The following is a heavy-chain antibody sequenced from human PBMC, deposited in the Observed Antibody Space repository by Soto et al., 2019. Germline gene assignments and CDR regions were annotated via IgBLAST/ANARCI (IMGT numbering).Heavy chain of an antibody. D-gene: IGHD6-19*01. CDR2: IYYSGST. Sequence: QVQLQESGPGLVKPSETLSLTCTVSGGSISSYYWSWIRQPPGKGLEWIGYIYYSGSTNYNPSLRGRATIAVDTSKNQFSLKLSSVPAADTAVYYCARDLIAVAGTHIIRWFDPWGQGTLVTVSS. J-gene: IGHJ5*02. CDR3: ARDLIAVAGTHIIRWFDP. V-gene: IGHV4-59*01. CDR1: GGSISSYY.